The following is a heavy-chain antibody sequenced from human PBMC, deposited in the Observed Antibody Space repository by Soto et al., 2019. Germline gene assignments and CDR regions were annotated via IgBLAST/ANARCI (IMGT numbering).Heavy chain of an antibody. CDR1: GYIFINYA. V-gene: IGHV1-3*01. CDR3: AREGSRGFFAMFAFDI. D-gene: IGHD3-10*01. Sequence: GASVKVSCKASGYIFINYAIHWVRQAPGQRLEWMGWINVGKGNTIYSQKFQDRITINRDTSASTAYMELNSLRAEDTAVYYCAREGSRGFFAMFAFDIWG. CDR2: INVGKGNT. J-gene: IGHJ3*02.